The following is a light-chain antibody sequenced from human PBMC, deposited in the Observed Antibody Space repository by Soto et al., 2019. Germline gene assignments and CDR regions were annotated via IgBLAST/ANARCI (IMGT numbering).Light chain of an antibody. V-gene: IGLV4-69*01. Sequence: QPVLTQSPSASASLGASVKLTCTLSSGHSSYAIAWYQQQPDKGPRYLMKLNSDGSHRKGDGIPDRFSGSNSGAERYLTISSLQSEDEADYYCQTWGTGIRVFGGGTKLTVL. CDR2: LNSDGSH. CDR3: QTWGTGIRV. CDR1: SGHSSYA. J-gene: IGLJ3*02.